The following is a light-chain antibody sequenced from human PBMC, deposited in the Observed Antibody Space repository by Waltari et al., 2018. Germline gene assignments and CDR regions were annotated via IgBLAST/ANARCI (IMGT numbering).Light chain of an antibody. J-gene: IGLJ1*01. Sequence: QSALTQPPSASGSPGQSVTISCTGTSSDVGGYNFVSWYQQHPGKAPKLIIYEVSKRPSGVPDRFSCSKSGNTASLTVSGLQAEDEADYYCNSYAGSHNYVFGTGTKVTVL. V-gene: IGLV2-8*01. CDR2: EVS. CDR3: NSYAGSHNYV. CDR1: SSDVGGYNF.